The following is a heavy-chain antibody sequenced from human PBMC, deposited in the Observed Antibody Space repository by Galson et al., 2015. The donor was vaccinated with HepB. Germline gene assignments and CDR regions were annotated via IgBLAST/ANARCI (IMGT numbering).Heavy chain of an antibody. CDR1: GFTFSNYG. CDR3: AKDPYLYTALAGTMAGFDY. D-gene: IGHD6-19*01. V-gene: IGHV3-30*18. Sequence: SLRLSCAASGFTFSNYGTHWVRQAPGKGLEWLAVISYDGSNKYYADSVKGRFTISRDNSKNTLYLQMNSLKAEDTALYYCAKDPYLYTALAGTMAGFDYWGQGTLVTVSS. J-gene: IGHJ4*02. CDR2: ISYDGSNK.